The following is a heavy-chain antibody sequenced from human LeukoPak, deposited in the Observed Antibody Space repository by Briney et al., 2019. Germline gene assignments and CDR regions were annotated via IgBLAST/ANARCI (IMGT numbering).Heavy chain of an antibody. V-gene: IGHV5-51*01. CDR2: IYPGDSDT. Sequence: GESLRISCKGSGYSFTSYWIGWVRQMPGKGLEWMGTIYPGDSDTRYSPSFQGQVTISADKSISTAYLQWSSLKASDTAMYYCARSSGDYGDYIDYWGQGTLVTVSS. CDR3: ARSSGDYGDYIDY. J-gene: IGHJ4*02. CDR1: GYSFTSYW. D-gene: IGHD4-17*01.